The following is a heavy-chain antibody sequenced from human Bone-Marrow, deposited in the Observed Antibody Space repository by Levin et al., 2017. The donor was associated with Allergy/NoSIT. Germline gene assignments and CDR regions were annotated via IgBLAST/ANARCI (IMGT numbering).Heavy chain of an antibody. CDR1: GFTFSNYE. CDR2: IRSSGTKI. CDR3: ARALYY. J-gene: IGHJ4*02. Sequence: GGSLRLSCAASGFTFSNYEMNWVRQAPGKGLEWVSYIRSSGTKIYYADSVKGRFTISRDNAQNLLYLQMESLRVEDTAVYYCARALYYWGQGTLVTVSS. V-gene: IGHV3-48*03.